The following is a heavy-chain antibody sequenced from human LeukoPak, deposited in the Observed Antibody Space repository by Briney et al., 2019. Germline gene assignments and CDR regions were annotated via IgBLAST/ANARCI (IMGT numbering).Heavy chain of an antibody. Sequence: GRSLRLSCAASGFTFSSYGMHWVRQAPGKGLEWVTVISYDGSKKYYGDSVKGRFTVSRDNSKNTPYLQMNSLRAEDTAVYYCAKAGLLWFGELLGGYYYMDVWGKGTTVTVSS. V-gene: IGHV3-30*18. CDR3: AKAGLLWFGELLGGYYYMDV. CDR2: ISYDGSKK. CDR1: GFTFSSYG. J-gene: IGHJ6*03. D-gene: IGHD3-10*01.